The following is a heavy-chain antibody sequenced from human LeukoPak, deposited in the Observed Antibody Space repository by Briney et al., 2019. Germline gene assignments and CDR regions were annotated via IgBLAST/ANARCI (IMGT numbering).Heavy chain of an antibody. CDR2: INPNSGDT. Sequence: GASVKVSCKASGYTFIGYYMHWVRQAPGQGLEWMGWINPNSGDTNSAQKFQGRVTLTRDTSISTAYMELSRLRSDDTAVYYCARVQTTMITFGGVRTLRYWGQGTLVTVSS. D-gene: IGHD3-16*01. V-gene: IGHV1-2*02. J-gene: IGHJ4*02. CDR1: GYTFIGYY. CDR3: ARVQTTMITFGGVRTLRY.